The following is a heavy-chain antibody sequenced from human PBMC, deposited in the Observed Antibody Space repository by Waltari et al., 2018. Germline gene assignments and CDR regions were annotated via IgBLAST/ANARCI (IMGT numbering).Heavy chain of an antibody. CDR1: GYSSSSGYY. CDR3: ARAMEAEMYYYYGMDV. D-gene: IGHD3-3*01. Sequence: QVQLQESGPGLVKPSETLFLTCAVSGYSSSSGYYWGWIREPPGKGLEWIGSIYHSGSTYYNPSLKSRVTISVDTSKNQFSLKLSSVTAADTAVYYCARAMEAEMYYYYGMDVWGQGTTVTVSS. CDR2: IYHSGST. J-gene: IGHJ6*02. V-gene: IGHV4-38-2*01.